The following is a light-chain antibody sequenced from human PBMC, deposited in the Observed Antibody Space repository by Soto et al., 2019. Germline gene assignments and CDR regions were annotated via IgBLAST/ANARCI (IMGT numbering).Light chain of an antibody. CDR2: EGS. V-gene: IGLV2-23*01. J-gene: IGLJ2*01. CDR3: CSYAGSSTVV. CDR1: SSDVGSYNL. Sequence: QSVLTQPASVSGSPGQSITISCTGTSSDVGSYNLVSWYQQHPGKAPKLMIYEGSKRPSGVSNRFSGSKSGNTASLTISGLQAEYEADYYCCSYAGSSTVVFGGGTKLTVL.